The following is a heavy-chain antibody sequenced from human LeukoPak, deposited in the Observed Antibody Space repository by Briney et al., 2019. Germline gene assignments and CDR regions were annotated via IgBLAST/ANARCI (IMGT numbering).Heavy chain of an antibody. J-gene: IGHJ4*02. V-gene: IGHV3-7*01. CDR2: IKEDGSEK. Sequence: PGGSLRLSCAASGSTFSRYWMSWVRQAPGKGLQWVANIKEDGSEKYYVDSVKGRFTVSKDNVKNSLYLQMNSLRAEDTALYFCARCIPGTTGFDYWGQGTLATVSS. CDR1: GSTFSRYW. D-gene: IGHD1-20*01. CDR3: ARCIPGTTGFDY.